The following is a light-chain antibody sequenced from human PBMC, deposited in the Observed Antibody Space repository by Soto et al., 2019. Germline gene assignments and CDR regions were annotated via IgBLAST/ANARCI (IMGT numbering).Light chain of an antibody. CDR1: QSVSSSY. CDR2: GAS. J-gene: IGKJ3*01. Sequence: EIVLTQAPGTLSLSPGERATLSCRASQSVSSSYLAWYQQKPGQAPRLLIHGASSRATGIPDRFSGSGSGTDFTLTISRLEPADFAVYYCQQYGSSIFTFGTGTKVDIK. CDR3: QQYGSSIFT. V-gene: IGKV3-20*01.